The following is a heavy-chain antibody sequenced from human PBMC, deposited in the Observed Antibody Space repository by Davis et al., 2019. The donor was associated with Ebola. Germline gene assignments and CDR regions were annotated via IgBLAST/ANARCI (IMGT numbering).Heavy chain of an antibody. CDR3: ARDSPLLEWLLYRFSYFDY. V-gene: IGHV1-3*01. CDR2: INAGNGNT. J-gene: IGHJ4*02. CDR1: GYTFTSYA. D-gene: IGHD3-3*01. Sequence: ASVKVSCKASGYTFTSYAMHWVRQAPGQRLEWMGWINAGNGNTKYSQKFQGRVTITRDTSASTAYMELSSLRSEDTAVYYCARDSPLLEWLLYRFSYFDYWGQGTLVTVSS.